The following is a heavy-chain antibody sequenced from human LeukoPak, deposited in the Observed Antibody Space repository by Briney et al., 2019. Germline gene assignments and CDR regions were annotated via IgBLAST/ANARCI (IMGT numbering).Heavy chain of an antibody. CDR1: GFTVSSNS. J-gene: IGHJ4*02. D-gene: IGHD2-15*01. Sequence: GGSLRLSCTVSGFTVSSNSMSWVRQAPGKGLEWVSFIYSDNTHYSDSVKGRFTISRDNSKNTLHLQMNSLRAEDTAVYYCATAIEGTWPPHSWGQGTLVTVSS. CDR2: IYSDNT. V-gene: IGHV3-53*01. CDR3: ATAIEGTWPPHS.